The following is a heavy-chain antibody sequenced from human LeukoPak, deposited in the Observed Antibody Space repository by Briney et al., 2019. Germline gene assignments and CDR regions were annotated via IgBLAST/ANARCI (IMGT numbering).Heavy chain of an antibody. CDR1: GYTFTTYG. Sequence: GASVKVSCKAFGYTFTTYGISWGRQAPGQGLEWMGWISAYNGNTNYAQKIQGRVTMTTEKSTSTANMELRSLRSDDTAVYYCARLVTMDRGGVNWFDPWGQGTLVTVSS. V-gene: IGHV1-18*01. D-gene: IGHD3-10*01. CDR3: ARLVTMDRGGVNWFDP. J-gene: IGHJ5*02. CDR2: ISAYNGNT.